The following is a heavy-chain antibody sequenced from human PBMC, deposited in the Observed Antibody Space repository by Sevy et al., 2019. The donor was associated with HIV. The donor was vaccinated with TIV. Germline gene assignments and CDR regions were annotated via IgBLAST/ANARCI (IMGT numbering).Heavy chain of an antibody. D-gene: IGHD3-22*01. V-gene: IGHV4-31*03. CDR3: ARFSFYDNAWFDP. CDR1: GDSFTSGGYY. J-gene: IGHJ5*02. CDR2: IYYSGST. Sequence: SETLSLTCTVSGDSFTSGGYYWSWIRQHPGEGLEWIGYIYYSGSTYYNPSLKSRVTISVDTSKNQFSLKLSSVTVADTAVYYCARFSFYDNAWFDPWGQGTLVTVSS.